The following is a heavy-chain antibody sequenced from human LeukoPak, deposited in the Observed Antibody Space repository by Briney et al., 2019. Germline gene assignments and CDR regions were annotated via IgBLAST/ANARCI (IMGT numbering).Heavy chain of an antibody. Sequence: RGSLTLSCAASGFTLSRSWMSWVRQAPGKGLEWVANINQDGSEKNYVDSVKGRFTISRDNAKNSLYLQMNSLRAEDTAVYYCARACQTDYWGQGTLVTVSS. CDR1: GFTLSRSW. V-gene: IGHV3-7*05. CDR2: INQDGSEK. CDR3: ARACQTDY. J-gene: IGHJ4*02.